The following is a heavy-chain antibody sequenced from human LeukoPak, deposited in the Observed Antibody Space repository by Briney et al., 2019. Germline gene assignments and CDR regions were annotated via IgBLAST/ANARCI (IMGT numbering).Heavy chain of an antibody. D-gene: IGHD3-16*01. J-gene: IGHJ4*02. CDR3: ARDLRVGDGGIDY. CDR2: IYYSGST. CDR1: GGSISSSSYY. Sequence: SETLSLTCTVSGGSISSSSYYWGWIRQPPGKGLEWIGSIYYSGSTYYNPSLKSRVTISVDTSKNQFSLKLSSVTAADTAVYYCARDLRVGDGGIDYWGQGTLVTVSS. V-gene: IGHV4-39*07.